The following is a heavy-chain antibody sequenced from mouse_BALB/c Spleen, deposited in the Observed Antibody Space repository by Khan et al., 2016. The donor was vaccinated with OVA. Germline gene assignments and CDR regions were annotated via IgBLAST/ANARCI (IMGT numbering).Heavy chain of an antibody. CDR2: IRYEGNS. J-gene: IGHJ3*01. V-gene: IGHV3-6*02. Sequence: EVQLQESGPGLVKPSQSLSLTCSVTGYSITSGYFWNWIRQSPGNKLEWMGYIRYEGNSNYNPSLKNRISITRDTPKHQFFLTLNSVTPEDTATYFCARGGSSGPAWFAYWGQGTLVTVSA. CDR1: GYSITSGYF. CDR3: ARGGSSGPAWFAY. D-gene: IGHD3-1*01.